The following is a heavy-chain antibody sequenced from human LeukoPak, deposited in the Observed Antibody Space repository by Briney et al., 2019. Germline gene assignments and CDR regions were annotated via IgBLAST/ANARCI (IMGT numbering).Heavy chain of an antibody. CDR2: ISGSGGST. CDR3: ASRNRGPRGYHFSSGYYYGY. CDR1: GFPFSSYA. Sequence: PGGSLGLSCAASGFPFSSYAMSWVRQAPGKGLEWVSAISGSGGSTYYADSVKGRFTISRDNAKNSLYLQMNSLRAEDTAVYYCASRNRGPRGYHFSSGYYYGYWGQGTLVTVSS. J-gene: IGHJ4*02. D-gene: IGHD3-22*01. V-gene: IGHV3-23*01.